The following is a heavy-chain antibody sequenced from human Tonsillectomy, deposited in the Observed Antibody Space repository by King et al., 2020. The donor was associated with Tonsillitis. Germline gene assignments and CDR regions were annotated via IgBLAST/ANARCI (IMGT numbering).Heavy chain of an antibody. D-gene: IGHD2-15*01. V-gene: IGHV3-30*04. CDR2: ISYDGSNK. CDR1: GFTFSSYA. CDR3: ARGCMYCSVGRQPFDC. Sequence: VQLVESGGGVVQPGRSLRLSCAASGFTFSSYAMHWVRQAPGKGLEWVALISYDGSNKYYADSVKGRFTISRDNSKNTLYLQMNSLRAEDTAVYYCARGCMYCSVGRQPFDCWGPGTPFTVS. J-gene: IGHJ4*02.